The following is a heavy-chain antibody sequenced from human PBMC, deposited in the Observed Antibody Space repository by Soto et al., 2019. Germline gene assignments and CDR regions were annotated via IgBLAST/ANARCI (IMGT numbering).Heavy chain of an antibody. Sequence: QVQLVQSGAEVKKPGASVKVSCKASGYTFTSYYMHWVRQAPGQGLEWMGIINPSGGSTSYAQKFQGRVTMTRDTSTSTVYMELSSLRSEDTAVYYCATDPRGGHGFDPWGQGTLVTVSS. CDR2: INPSGGST. CDR1: GYTFTSYY. V-gene: IGHV1-46*01. CDR3: ATDPRGGHGFDP. J-gene: IGHJ5*02. D-gene: IGHD2-15*01.